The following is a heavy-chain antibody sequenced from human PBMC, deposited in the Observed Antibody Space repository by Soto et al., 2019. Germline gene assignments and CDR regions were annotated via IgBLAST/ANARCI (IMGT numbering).Heavy chain of an antibody. CDR3: AGGGLSTRTFDY. CDR2: IYPSDSDT. V-gene: IGHV5-51*01. D-gene: IGHD1-1*01. Sequence: GRVRQMPGKGLELMGIIYPSDSDTRYRPSFQGQVTISADKSISSAYLQWSSLRASDTAMYYCAGGGLSTRTFDYWGHGTSDTGSP. J-gene: IGHJ4*01.